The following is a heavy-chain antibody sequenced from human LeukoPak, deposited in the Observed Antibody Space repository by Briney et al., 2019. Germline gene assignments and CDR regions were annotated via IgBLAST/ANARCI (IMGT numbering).Heavy chain of an antibody. J-gene: IGHJ5*02. CDR3: ARGVLPYDYVWGSYRHYNWFDP. CDR2: IYHSGST. CDR1: GGSFSGYY. Sequence: SETLSLTCAVYGGSFSGYYWSWIRQPPGKGLEWIGEIYHSGSTNYNPSLKSRVTISVDKSKNQFSLKLSSVTAADTAVYYCARGVLPYDYVWGSYRHYNWFDPWGQGTLVTVSS. V-gene: IGHV4-34*01. D-gene: IGHD3-16*02.